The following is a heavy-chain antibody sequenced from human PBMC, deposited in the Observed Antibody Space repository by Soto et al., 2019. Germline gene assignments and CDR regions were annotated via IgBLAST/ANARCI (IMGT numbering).Heavy chain of an antibody. CDR1: GFTFSNYP. J-gene: IGHJ4*03. CDR2: ISKDGSNK. Sequence: GGSLRLSCAASGFTFSNYPIHWVRQAPGEGLEWVASISKDGSNKNYADSGKDRFTISRDNSKNTLYLQINSLRGGDTAVYYCAREGYSYGSLDYWGQGTLVTVSS. D-gene: IGHD5-18*01. CDR3: AREGYSYGSLDY. V-gene: IGHV3-30*04.